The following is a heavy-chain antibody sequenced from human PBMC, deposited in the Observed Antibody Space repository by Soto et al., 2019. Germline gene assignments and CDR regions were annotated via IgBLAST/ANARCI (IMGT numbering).Heavy chain of an antibody. CDR2: IKSKTDGGTT. Sequence: HSGAAADCVFSNGWLNFVHKAPGKGLEWVGRIKSKTDGGTTDYAAPVKGRFTISRDDSKNTLYLQMNSLKTEDTAVYYCTTERGYKAMVTWEPFVYWGQGTLVTVS. CDR3: TTERGYKAMVTWEPFVY. V-gene: IGHV3-15*07. D-gene: IGHD5-18*01. J-gene: IGHJ4*02. CDR1: DCVFSNGW.